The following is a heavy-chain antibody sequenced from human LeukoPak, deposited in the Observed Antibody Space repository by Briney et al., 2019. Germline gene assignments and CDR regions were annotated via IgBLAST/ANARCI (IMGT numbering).Heavy chain of an antibody. D-gene: IGHD4/OR15-4a*01. Sequence: QPGGPLRLSCAASGFTFSSYSMNWVRQAPGKGLEWVSYISSSSSTIYYADSVKGRFTISRDNAKNSLYLQMNSLRAEDTAVYYCARVDYGNNFDYWGQGTLVTVSS. J-gene: IGHJ4*02. V-gene: IGHV3-48*01. CDR1: GFTFSSYS. CDR3: ARVDYGNNFDY. CDR2: ISSSSSTI.